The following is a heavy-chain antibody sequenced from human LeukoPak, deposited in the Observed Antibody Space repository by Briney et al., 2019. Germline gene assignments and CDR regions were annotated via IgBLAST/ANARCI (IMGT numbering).Heavy chain of an antibody. CDR2: IYYSGSA. V-gene: IGHV4-31*03. D-gene: IGHD3-22*01. Sequence: PSETLSLTCTVSGGSISSGGYYWSWIRQHPGKGLEWIGYIYYSGSAYYNPSLKSRVTISVDTSKNQFSLKLSSVTAADTAVYYCARVFAYYYDSSEAFDIWGQGTMVTVSS. CDR1: GGSISSGGYY. J-gene: IGHJ3*02. CDR3: ARVFAYYYDSSEAFDI.